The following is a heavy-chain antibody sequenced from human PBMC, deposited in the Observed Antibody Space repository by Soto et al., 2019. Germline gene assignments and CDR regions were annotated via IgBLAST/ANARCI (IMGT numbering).Heavy chain of an antibody. V-gene: IGHV4-61*01. Sequence: QVQLLESGPGLVKPSETLSLTCTVSGGSVSSDRYYWNWIRQPPGKGLEWIGYIYYSGSTNYNPSLKSRVTISVDTSKNQFSLKLSSVTAADTAVYYCARAVYDFKWFDPWGQGTLVTVSS. CDR1: GGSVSSDRYY. J-gene: IGHJ5*02. D-gene: IGHD3-3*01. CDR2: IYYSGST. CDR3: ARAVYDFKWFDP.